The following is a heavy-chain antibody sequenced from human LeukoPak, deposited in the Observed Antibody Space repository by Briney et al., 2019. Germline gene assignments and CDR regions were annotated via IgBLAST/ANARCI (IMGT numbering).Heavy chain of an antibody. D-gene: IGHD3-22*01. CDR1: GGSISSYY. Sequence: SETLSLTYTVSGGSISSYYWSWIRQPPGKGLEWIGYIYYSGSTNYNPSLKSRVTISINTSKNQFSLNLTSVTAADTAVYYCARGMYYYDGSGDYWGQGTLVTVSS. CDR3: ARGMYYYDGSGDY. J-gene: IGHJ4*02. CDR2: IYYSGST. V-gene: IGHV4-59*08.